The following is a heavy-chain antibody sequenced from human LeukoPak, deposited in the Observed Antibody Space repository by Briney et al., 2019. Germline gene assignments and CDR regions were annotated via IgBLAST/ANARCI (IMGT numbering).Heavy chain of an antibody. CDR3: ARHNGSSSSFDP. CDR1: GYTFTSYD. V-gene: IGHV1-8*01. D-gene: IGHD6-6*01. CDR2: MNPNSRNT. J-gene: IGHJ5*02. Sequence: ASVKVSCKASGYTFTSYDINWVRQAAGQGLEWMGWMNPNSRNTGYAQKFQGRVTKTRNTSISTAYMELSSLRSEDTAVYYCARHNGSSSSFDPWGQGTLVTVSS.